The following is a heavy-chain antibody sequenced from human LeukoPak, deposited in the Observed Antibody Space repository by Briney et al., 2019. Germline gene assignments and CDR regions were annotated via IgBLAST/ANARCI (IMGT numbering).Heavy chain of an antibody. CDR3: ARDPSSSWPFDY. J-gene: IGHJ4*02. Sequence: ASVKVSCKASGYTFTSYYMHWVRQAPGQGLEWMGIINPSGGSTSYAQKFQGRVTMTRDTSISTAYMELSRLRSDDTAVYYCARDPSSSWPFDYWGQGTLVTVSS. V-gene: IGHV1-46*01. D-gene: IGHD6-13*01. CDR2: INPSGGST. CDR1: GYTFTSYY.